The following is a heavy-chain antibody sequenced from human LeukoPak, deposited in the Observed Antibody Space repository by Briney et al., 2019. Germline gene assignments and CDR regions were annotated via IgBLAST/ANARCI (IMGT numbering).Heavy chain of an antibody. D-gene: IGHD6-13*01. J-gene: IGHJ6*03. Sequence: SETLSLTSTVPLGSISSYYWSWIRQPPGKGLEWIGYIYYSGSTNYNPSLKSRVTISVDTSKNQFSLKLSSVTAADTAVYYCARQAMSSSWEKYYYYYMDVWGKGTTVTVSS. CDR2: IYYSGST. V-gene: IGHV4-59*01. CDR3: ARQAMSSSWEKYYYYYMDV. CDR1: LGSISSYY.